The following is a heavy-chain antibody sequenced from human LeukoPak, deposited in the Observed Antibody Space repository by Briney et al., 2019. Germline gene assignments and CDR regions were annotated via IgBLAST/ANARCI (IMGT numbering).Heavy chain of an antibody. CDR1: GYTFTSYG. J-gene: IGHJ4*02. Sequence: ASVKVSCKASGYTFTSYGISWVRQAPGQGLEWMGWINPNSGGTNYAQKFQGRVTMTRDTSISTAYMELSRLRSDDTAVYYCARVRDYYDSSGYYSGSTFDYWGQGTLVTVSS. CDR3: ARVRDYYDSSGYYSGSTFDY. V-gene: IGHV1-2*02. D-gene: IGHD3-22*01. CDR2: INPNSGGT.